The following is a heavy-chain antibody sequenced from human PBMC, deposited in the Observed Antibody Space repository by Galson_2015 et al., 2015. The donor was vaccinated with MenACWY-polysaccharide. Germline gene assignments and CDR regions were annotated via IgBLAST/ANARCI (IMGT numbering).Heavy chain of an antibody. CDR1: GFSFHNYA. V-gene: IGHV3-23*01. Sequence: SLRLSCAASGFSFHNYAIHWVRQAPGKGPEWVSDIDGDGANTNYADSVKGRFTVSRDNSQNTVYLQMNSLRAEDTAVYYCAKGRDALDAWGQGAMVTVSS. J-gene: IGHJ3*01. CDR3: AKGRDALDA. CDR2: IDGDGANT.